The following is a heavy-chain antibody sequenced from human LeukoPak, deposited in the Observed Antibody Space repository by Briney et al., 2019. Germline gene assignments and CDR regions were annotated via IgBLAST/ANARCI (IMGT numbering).Heavy chain of an antibody. CDR2: IKPDGSQK. V-gene: IGHV3-7*01. Sequence: GGSLRLSCVASGFTFNNYWMDWVRQAPGKGLEWVASIKPDGSQKDYVDSVKGRFTISRDNGKNSLYMQLNSLRAEDTAVYYCARDRYYTLDYWGQGTLVTVSS. J-gene: IGHJ4*02. CDR1: GFTFNNYW. CDR3: ARDRYYTLDY. D-gene: IGHD3-3*01.